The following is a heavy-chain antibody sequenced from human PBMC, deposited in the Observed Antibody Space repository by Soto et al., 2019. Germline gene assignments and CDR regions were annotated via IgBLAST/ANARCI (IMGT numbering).Heavy chain of an antibody. CDR3: ARGRFRRTWFDP. Sequence: QVQLVQSGAEVKKPGASVKVSCKASGYTFTNYDTHSARQATGQGLEWMGWMNPDSGNTGQSKQFQGRVTMTRDTSISTAYMELSSLRSEGTAVYYCARGRFRRTWFDPWGQGTLVTVSS. D-gene: IGHD3-16*01. CDR1: GYTFTNYD. V-gene: IGHV1-8*01. CDR2: MNPDSGNT. J-gene: IGHJ5*02.